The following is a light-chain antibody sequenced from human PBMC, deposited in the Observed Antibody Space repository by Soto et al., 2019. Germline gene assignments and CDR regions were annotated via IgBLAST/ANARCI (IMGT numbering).Light chain of an antibody. CDR2: DNN. Sequence: QSVLTQPPSVSAAPGQEVTISCSGSSSNIGNNYVSWYQQLPGIAPKLLIFDNNKRPSGIPDRFSGSKSGTSATLAITGLQTGDEADYYCGTWDSRLSTYVFGTGTKLTVL. CDR3: GTWDSRLSTYV. V-gene: IGLV1-51*01. CDR1: SSNIGNNY. J-gene: IGLJ1*01.